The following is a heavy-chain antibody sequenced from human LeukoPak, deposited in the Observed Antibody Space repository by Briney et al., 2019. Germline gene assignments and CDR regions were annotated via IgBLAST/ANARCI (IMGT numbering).Heavy chain of an antibody. CDR2: ISAYNGNT. D-gene: IGHD6-13*01. J-gene: IGHJ6*02. Sequence: ASVKVSCKASGYTFTSYGISWVRQAPGQGLEWMGWISAYNGNTNYAQKLQGRVTMTTDTSTNTAYMELRSLRSDDTAVYYCARDGGYSSSWTYYYGMDVWGQGTTVTVSS. CDR1: GYTFTSYG. V-gene: IGHV1-18*01. CDR3: ARDGGYSSSWTYYYGMDV.